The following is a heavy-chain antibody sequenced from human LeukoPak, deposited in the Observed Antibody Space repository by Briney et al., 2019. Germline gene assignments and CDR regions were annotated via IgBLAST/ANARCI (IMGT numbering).Heavy chain of an antibody. CDR3: ALYDRTPGIDY. CDR1: GGTFSSYA. V-gene: IGHV1-69*04. Sequence: RASVKVSCKASGGTFSSYAISWVRQAPGQGLEWMGRIVPILGIANYAQKFQGRVTITADKSTSTAYMELSSLRSEDTAVYYCALYDRTPGIDYWGQGTLVTVSS. CDR2: IVPILGIA. D-gene: IGHD3-22*01. J-gene: IGHJ4*02.